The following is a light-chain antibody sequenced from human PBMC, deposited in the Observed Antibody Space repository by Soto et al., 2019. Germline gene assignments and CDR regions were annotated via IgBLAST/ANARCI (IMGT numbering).Light chain of an antibody. CDR1: QSISSSY. CDR2: GAS. CDR3: HQYGSSPLT. V-gene: IGKV3-20*01. J-gene: IGKJ5*01. Sequence: EIVLTQSPGTLSLSPGERATLSCRASQSISSSYLAWYQQKPGQAPRLLIYGASSRATGIPDRFSGSGSGTDFTLTISGLEPEDFAVYYCHQYGSSPLTFGQGTRLEIK.